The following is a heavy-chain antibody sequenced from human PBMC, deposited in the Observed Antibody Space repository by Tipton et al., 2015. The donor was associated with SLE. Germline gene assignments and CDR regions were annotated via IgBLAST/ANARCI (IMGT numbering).Heavy chain of an antibody. CDR3: AKCAPYYYDTGGYYYAWDAFDI. D-gene: IGHD3-22*01. CDR2: IYSGGST. CDR1: GFTFSSYA. Sequence: SLRLSCTTSGFTFSSYAMSWVRQAPGKGLEWVSVIYSGGSTYYADSVKGRFTISRDNSKNTLYLQMNSLRAEDTAVYYCAKCAPYYYDTGGYYYAWDAFDIWGQGTMVTVSS. V-gene: IGHV3-23*03. J-gene: IGHJ3*02.